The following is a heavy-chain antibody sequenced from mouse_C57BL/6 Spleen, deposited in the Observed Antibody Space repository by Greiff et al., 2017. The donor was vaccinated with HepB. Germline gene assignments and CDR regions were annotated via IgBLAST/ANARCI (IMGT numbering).Heavy chain of an antibody. D-gene: IGHD2-4*01. CDR1: GYTFTSYW. V-gene: IGHV1-64*01. J-gene: IGHJ3*01. CDR3: ARERLRGFAY. Sequence: QVHVKQSGAELVKPGASVKLSCKASGYTFTSYWMHWVKQRPGQGLEWIGMIHPNSGSTNYNEKFKSKATLTVAKSSSTAYMQLSSLTSEDSAVYYCARERLRGFAYWGQGTLVTVSA. CDR2: IHPNSGST.